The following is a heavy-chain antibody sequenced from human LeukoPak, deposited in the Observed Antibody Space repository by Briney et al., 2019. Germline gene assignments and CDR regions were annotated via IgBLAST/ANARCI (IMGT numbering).Heavy chain of an antibody. CDR2: INHSGST. D-gene: IGHD3-22*01. CDR3: ARVDYYDSSGYYYPKY. J-gene: IGHJ4*02. CDR1: GGSFSGYY. V-gene: IGHV4-34*01. Sequence: SETLSLTCAVYGGSFSGYYWSWIRQPPGKGLEWIGEINHSGSTNYNPSLKSRVTISVDTSKNQFSLKLSSVTAADTAVYYCARVDYYDSSGYYYPKYWGQGTLVTVSS.